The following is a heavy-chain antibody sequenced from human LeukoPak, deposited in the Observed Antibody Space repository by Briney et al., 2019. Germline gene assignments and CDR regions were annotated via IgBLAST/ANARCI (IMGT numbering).Heavy chain of an antibody. V-gene: IGHV4-39*07. D-gene: IGHD6-19*01. CDR3: ARVAVVVADPFDY. J-gene: IGHJ4*02. CDR2: IYYSGCT. Sequence: SETLSLTCSVSGGSVSSSSYYWGWIRQSPGKGLEWIGSIYYSGCTYYNPSLQSRVAISVDTSKNQFSLKLTSVTAADTAVYYCARVAVVVADPFDYWGQGTLVTVSA. CDR1: GGSVSSSSYY.